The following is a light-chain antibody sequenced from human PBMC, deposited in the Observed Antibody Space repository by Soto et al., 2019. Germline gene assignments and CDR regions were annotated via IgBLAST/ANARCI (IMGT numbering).Light chain of an antibody. J-gene: IGKJ1*01. CDR3: QQYNNWPRT. CDR1: QSVSIN. V-gene: IGKV3-15*01. CDR2: GAS. Sequence: EVVMTQSPATLSVSPVERATLSCRASQSVSINLSWSQQNLGQAPRPVIYGASTRATGIPARFSGSGSGTEFTLTISSLQSEDFAVYYCQQYNNWPRTFGQGTKVDI.